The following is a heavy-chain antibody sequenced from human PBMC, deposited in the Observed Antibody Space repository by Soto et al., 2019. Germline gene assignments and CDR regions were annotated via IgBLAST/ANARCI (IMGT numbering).Heavy chain of an antibody. D-gene: IGHD2-15*01. CDR3: ARDGEDRWLGTYIDY. J-gene: IGHJ4*02. CDR1: GFTFSSYA. Sequence: PGGSLRLSCAASGFTFSSYAMHWVRQAPGKGLEWVAVISYDGSNKYYADSVKGRFTISRDNSKNTLYLQMNSLRAEDTAVYYCARDGEDRWLGTYIDYWGQGTLVTV. V-gene: IGHV3-30-3*01. CDR2: ISYDGSNK.